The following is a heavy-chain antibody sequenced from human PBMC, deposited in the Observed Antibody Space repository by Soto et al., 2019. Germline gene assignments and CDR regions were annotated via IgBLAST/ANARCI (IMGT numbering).Heavy chain of an antibody. CDR3: AKEGNLWADTSSYYYFDY. V-gene: IGHV3-23*01. J-gene: IGHJ4*02. CDR1: GFTFSSYD. D-gene: IGHD3-22*01. CDR2: ISDSGGST. Sequence: GGSLRLSCAASGFTFSSYDMDWVRQAPGRGLEWVSGISDSGGSTYYADSVKGRFTISRDNSKNTLYLQMNSLRAEDTAVYYCAKEGNLWADTSSYYYFDYWGQGTLVTVSS.